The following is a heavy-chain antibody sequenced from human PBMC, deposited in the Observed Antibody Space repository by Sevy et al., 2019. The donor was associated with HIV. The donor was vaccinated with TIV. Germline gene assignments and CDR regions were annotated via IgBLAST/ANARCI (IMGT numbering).Heavy chain of an antibody. Sequence: SETLSLTCAVYGGSFSGYYWSWIRQPPGKGLEWIGEINHSGSTNYNPSLKSRVTISVDTSKNQFSLKLSSVTAADTAVYYCAGYIVVVPAASFNWFDPWGQGTLVTVSS. CDR3: AGYIVVVPAASFNWFDP. V-gene: IGHV4-34*01. D-gene: IGHD2-2*01. CDR1: GGSFSGYY. J-gene: IGHJ5*02. CDR2: INHSGST.